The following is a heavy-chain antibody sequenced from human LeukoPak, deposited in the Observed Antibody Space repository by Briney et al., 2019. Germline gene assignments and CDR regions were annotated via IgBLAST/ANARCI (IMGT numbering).Heavy chain of an antibody. CDR3: ARINSENSEELYYYYYMDV. CDR2: IGSSGSTV. CDR1: GFSFSSYE. J-gene: IGHJ6*03. Sequence: GGSLRLSCAASGFSFSSYEMNWVRQAPGKGLEWVSYIGSSGSTVYYADSVKGRFTISRDNAKNSLYLQMNSLRAEDTAVYYCARINSENSEELYYYYYMDVWGKGTTVTVSS. D-gene: IGHD1-7*01. V-gene: IGHV3-48*03.